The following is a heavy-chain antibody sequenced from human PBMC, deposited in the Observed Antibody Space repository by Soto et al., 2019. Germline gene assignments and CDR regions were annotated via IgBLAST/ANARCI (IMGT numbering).Heavy chain of an antibody. CDR2: IKQDGSEK. CDR1: GFTFSSYW. V-gene: IGHV3-7*01. D-gene: IGHD3-22*01. J-gene: IGHJ4*02. Sequence: LRLSCAASGFTFSSYWMSWVRQAPGKGLEWVANIKQDGSEKYYVDSVKGRFTISRDNAKNSLYLQMNSLRAEDTAVYFCARDQTDSGGYSDSWGQGTLVTVSS. CDR3: ARDQTDSGGYSDS.